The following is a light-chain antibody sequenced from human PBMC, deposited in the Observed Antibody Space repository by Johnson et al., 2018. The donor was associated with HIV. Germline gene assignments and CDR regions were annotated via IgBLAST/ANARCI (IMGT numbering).Light chain of an antibody. CDR1: SSNIGRNY. J-gene: IGLJ1*01. Sequence: QAVLTQPPSVSAAQGQKVTISCSGSSSNIGRNYVSWYQQLPGTAPKLLIFDNNKRPSGIPDRFSASKSATSATLGLTGLKTGDEADYYCGTWDSSLSAYVFGTGTKVTVL. CDR2: DNN. V-gene: IGLV1-51*01. CDR3: GTWDSSLSAYV.